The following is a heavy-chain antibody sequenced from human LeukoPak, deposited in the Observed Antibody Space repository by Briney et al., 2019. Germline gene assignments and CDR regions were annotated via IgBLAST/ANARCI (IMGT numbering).Heavy chain of an antibody. D-gene: IGHD3-16*01. CDR3: ARVWGLSSHTRFDP. CDR2: IYHSGST. V-gene: IGHV4-39*07. CDR1: GGSISSSSYY. J-gene: IGHJ5*02. Sequence: SETLSLTCTVSGGSISSSSYYWGWIRQPPGKGLEWIGSIYHSGSTYYNPSLKSRVIISVDTSKNQFSLKLSSVTAADTAMYYCARVWGLSSHTRFDPWGQGTLVTVSS.